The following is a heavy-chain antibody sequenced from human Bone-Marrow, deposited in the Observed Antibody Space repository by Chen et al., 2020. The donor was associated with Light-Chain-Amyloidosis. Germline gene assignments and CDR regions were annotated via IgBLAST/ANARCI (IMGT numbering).Heavy chain of an antibody. Sequence: QVQLQESGPGLVKPAETLSLTCTVSGGSIRSYYWSWIRQPPGKGLEWIGYFYYRGSIDYNPSFKSRVTISVDTSKNQVSLNLSSVTAADTAVYYCAKGYSSSWYGGKWFDPWGQGTLVTVSS. CDR3: AKGYSSSWYGGKWFDP. V-gene: IGHV4-59*01. J-gene: IGHJ5*02. D-gene: IGHD6-13*01. CDR1: GGSIRSYY. CDR2: FYYRGSI.